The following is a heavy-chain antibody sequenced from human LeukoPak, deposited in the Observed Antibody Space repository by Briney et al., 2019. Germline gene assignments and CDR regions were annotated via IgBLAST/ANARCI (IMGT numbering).Heavy chain of an antibody. CDR2: INHSGST. CDR1: GGSFSGYY. V-gene: IGHV4-34*01. CDR3: ARVVPAAMEMDY. D-gene: IGHD2-2*01. Sequence: SETLSLTCAVYGGSFSGYYWSWIRQPPGKGLEWIGEINHSGSTNYNPSLKSRVTISVDKSKNQFSLKLSSVTAADTAVYCARVVPAAMEMDYWGQGTLVTVSS. J-gene: IGHJ4*02.